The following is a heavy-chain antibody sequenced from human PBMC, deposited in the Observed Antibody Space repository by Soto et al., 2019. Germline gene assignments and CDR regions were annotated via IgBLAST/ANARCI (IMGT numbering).Heavy chain of an antibody. CDR2: VNPSSGNT. CDR1: GYTFTTYD. J-gene: IGHJ5*02. CDR3: ARASMYIWNDH. Sequence: QVQLVQSGAEVNRPGASVKVSCEASGYTFTTYDINWVRQASGQGLEWIGCVNPSSGNTVYAQKFHGRVTMTRDTSISTAYMELSSLKSDDTAIYYCARASMYIWNDHWGQGTLVTVSS. D-gene: IGHD1-20*01. V-gene: IGHV1-8*01.